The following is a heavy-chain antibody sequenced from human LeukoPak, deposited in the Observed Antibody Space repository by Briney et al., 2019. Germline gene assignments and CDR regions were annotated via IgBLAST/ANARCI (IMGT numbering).Heavy chain of an antibody. J-gene: IGHJ4*02. CDR3: AREGGPYRPLDY. CDR1: GGSITNTNY. V-gene: IGHV4-4*02. CDR2: VNLQGST. Sequence: SETLSLTCGVSGGSITNTNYWTWVRQPPGKGLEWIGEVNLQGSTNYNPSLMGRVAISVDTSENHISLQLTSVTAADTAVYYCAREGGPYRPLDYSGQGTLVTVYS.